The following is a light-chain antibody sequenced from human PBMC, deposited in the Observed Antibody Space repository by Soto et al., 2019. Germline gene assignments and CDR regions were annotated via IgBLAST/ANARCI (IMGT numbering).Light chain of an antibody. V-gene: IGKV1-39*01. Sequence: DIQMTQSPSSLSASVGDRVTITCRASQSISSYLNWYQQKPGKAPKLLIYAASSLQSGVPSRFSGSGSGTDFTLTISSLQPEDSAVYYCHQYNSWPRGTFGPGTKVEIK. CDR3: HQYNSWPRGT. CDR1: QSISSY. J-gene: IGKJ3*01. CDR2: AAS.